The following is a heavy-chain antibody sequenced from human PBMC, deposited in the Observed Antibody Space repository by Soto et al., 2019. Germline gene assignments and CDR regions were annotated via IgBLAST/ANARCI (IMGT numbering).Heavy chain of an antibody. CDR1: GFTFSSYS. CDR2: ISSSSTI. D-gene: IGHD4-17*01. J-gene: IGHJ4*02. Sequence: EVQLVESGGGLVQPGGSLRLSCAASGFTFSSYSMNWVRQAPGKGLEWVSYISSSSTIYYADSVKGRFTISRDNAKNSLYLQMNSLRAEDTAVYYCATSGGDYVRWDYWGQGTLVTVSS. V-gene: IGHV3-48*01. CDR3: ATSGGDYVRWDY.